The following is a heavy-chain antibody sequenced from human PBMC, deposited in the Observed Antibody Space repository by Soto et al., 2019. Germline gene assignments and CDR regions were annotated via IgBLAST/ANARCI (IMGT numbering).Heavy chain of an antibody. Sequence: GSVKVYFNSSGYPSADFGISLDRQAPGQGLEWMGWVSGNNGASNPAPKVQGRITMTLDTSTGVSYMALRSLRSDDTAIYYCVRDPKYFRVNGNCFDSWGQGTMVTVSS. J-gene: IGHJ5*01. CDR2: VSGNNGAS. CDR3: VRDPKYFRVNGNCFDS. V-gene: IGHV1-18*04. CDR1: GYPSADFG. D-gene: IGHD2-2*01.